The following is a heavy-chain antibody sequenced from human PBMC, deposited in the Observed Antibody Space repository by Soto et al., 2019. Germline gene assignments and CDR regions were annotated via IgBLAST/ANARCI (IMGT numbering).Heavy chain of an antibody. CDR3: ARDYWAQVDH. D-gene: IGHD2-8*02. CDR1: GFTFSGYW. J-gene: IGHJ4*02. V-gene: IGHV3-74*01. CDR2: ISSDGTTT. Sequence: EVQLVESGGGLVQPGGSLRLSCVASGFTFSGYWMHWVRQAPGKGLVWVSRISSDGTTTNYADSVEGRFTISRDNARNTLYLQVNSLRAEDSAVYCCARDYWAQVDHWGQGTLVTVSS.